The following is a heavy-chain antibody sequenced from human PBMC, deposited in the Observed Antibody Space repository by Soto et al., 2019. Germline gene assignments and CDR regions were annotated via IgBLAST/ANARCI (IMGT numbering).Heavy chain of an antibody. V-gene: IGHV1-69*04. CDR3: GREVPAAISPSYYYRDV. CDR2: IIPILGIA. J-gene: IGHJ6*03. D-gene: IGHD2-2*01. Sequence: SVKVSCKASGGTFSSYTISWVRQAPGQGLEWMGRIIPILGIANYAQEFQGRVTITADKSTSTAYMELSSLRSEDTAVYYCGREVPAAISPSYYYRDVWGKGTPVPVPS. CDR1: GGTFSSYT.